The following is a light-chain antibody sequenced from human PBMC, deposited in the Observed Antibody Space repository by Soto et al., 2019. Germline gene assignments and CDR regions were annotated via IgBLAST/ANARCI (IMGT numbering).Light chain of an antibody. CDR2: EAS. Sequence: EIVLTQSPATLSLSPGEKATLSCRASQSVSNNLAWYQQRPGQVFRLLIYEASSRATGIPARFSGSGSGTDSTLTISSLEPKDFAVYYCQQRSDWPPLFTFGPRTKVDI. J-gene: IGKJ3*01. V-gene: IGKV3-11*01. CDR1: QSVSNN. CDR3: QQRSDWPPLFT.